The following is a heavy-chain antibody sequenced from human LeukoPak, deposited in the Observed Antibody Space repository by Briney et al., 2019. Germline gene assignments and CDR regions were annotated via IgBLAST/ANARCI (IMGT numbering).Heavy chain of an antibody. CDR2: IIPIFGTA. J-gene: IGHJ4*02. CDR1: GYTFTSYY. CDR3: ARGTMIVSSTFDY. D-gene: IGHD3-22*01. Sequence: ASVKVSCKASGYTFTSYYMHWVRQAPGQGLEWMGGIIPIFGTANYAQKFQGRVTITADESTSTAYMELSSLRSEDTAVYYCARGTMIVSSTFDYWGQGTLVTVSS. V-gene: IGHV1-69*13.